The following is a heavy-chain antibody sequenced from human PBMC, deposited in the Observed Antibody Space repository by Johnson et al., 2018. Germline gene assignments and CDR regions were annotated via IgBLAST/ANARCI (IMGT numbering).Heavy chain of an antibody. D-gene: IGHD3-3*01. CDR3: ARGREGPYDFWSGYWHV. CDR2: ISSSTSYI. V-gene: IGHV3-21*01. CDR1: GFTFSRYS. Sequence: VQLVESGGGLVKPGGSLRLSCAASGFTFSRYSMNWVRQAPGKGLEWVSSISSSTSYIYYADSVKGRFTISRENAKNSLYLQMNSLRAEDTDVYYCARGREGPYDFWSGYWHVWGQGTTVTVSS. J-gene: IGHJ6*02.